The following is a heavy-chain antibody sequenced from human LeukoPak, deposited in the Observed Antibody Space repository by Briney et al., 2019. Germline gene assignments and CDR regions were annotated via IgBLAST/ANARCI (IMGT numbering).Heavy chain of an antibody. Sequence: GGSLRLSCEVSGFPFSNYGMSWVRQGPGKGLQWVSAISGSGDETFYADSVKGRFTISRDNSKNTLYLQMNSLRAEDTAVYYCAELGITMIGGVWGKGTTVTISS. CDR1: GFPFSNYG. D-gene: IGHD3-10*02. CDR2: ISGSGDET. J-gene: IGHJ6*04. V-gene: IGHV3-23*01. CDR3: AELGITMIGGV.